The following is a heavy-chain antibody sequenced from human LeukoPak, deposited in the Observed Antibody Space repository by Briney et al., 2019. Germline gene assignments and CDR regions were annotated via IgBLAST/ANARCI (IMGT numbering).Heavy chain of an antibody. CDR1: GGSFSGYY. CDR2: IKHSENT. J-gene: IGHJ4*02. Sequence: SETLSLTCAVYGGSFSGYYWSWIRQPPGKGLEWIGEINYSENTNWIGEIKHSENTNYNPSLKSRVTISVDRSKNQFSLQLRSVTAAGTAVYYCARNFDSSGYYLAYWGQGNLVTVSS. D-gene: IGHD3-22*01. CDR3: ARNFDSSGYYLAY. V-gene: IGHV4-34*01.